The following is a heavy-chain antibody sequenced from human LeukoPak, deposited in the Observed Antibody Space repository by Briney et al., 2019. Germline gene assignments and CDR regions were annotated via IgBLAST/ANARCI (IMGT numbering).Heavy chain of an antibody. CDR2: ISSSSSTI. CDR3: ARVTGLRGGLDY. J-gene: IGHJ4*02. V-gene: IGHV3-48*04. CDR1: GFTFSSYS. D-gene: IGHD4-23*01. Sequence: GGSLRLSCAASGFTFSSYSMNWVRQAPGKGLEWFSYISSSSSTIYYADSVKGRFTISRDNAKNSLYLQMNSLRAEDTAVYYCARVTGLRGGLDYWGQGTLVTVSS.